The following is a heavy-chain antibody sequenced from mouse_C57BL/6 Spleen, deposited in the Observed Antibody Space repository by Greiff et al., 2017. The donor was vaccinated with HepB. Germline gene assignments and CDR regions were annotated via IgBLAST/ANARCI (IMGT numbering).Heavy chain of an antibody. J-gene: IGHJ3*01. CDR3: ARDRAGYPFAY. V-gene: IGHV3-6*01. CDR2: ISYDGSN. D-gene: IGHD3-2*02. CDR1: GYSITSGYY. Sequence: DVKLQESGPGLVKPSQSLSLTCSVTGYSITSGYYWNWIRQFPGNKLEWMGYISYDGSNNYNPSLKNRISITRDTSKNQFFLKLNSVTTEDTATYYCARDRAGYPFAYWGQGTLVTVSA.